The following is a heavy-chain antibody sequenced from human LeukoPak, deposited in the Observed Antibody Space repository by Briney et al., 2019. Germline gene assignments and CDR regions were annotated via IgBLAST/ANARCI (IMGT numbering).Heavy chain of an antibody. D-gene: IGHD2-2*01. V-gene: IGHV3-30-3*01. CDR3: ARGVVVVPAANPDAFDI. CDR2: ISYDGSNK. Sequence: PGGSLRLSCAASGFTFSSYTMHWVRQAPGKGLEWVAVISYDGSNKYYADSVRGRSTISRDNSKNTLYLQMNSLRAEDTAVYYCARGVVVVPAANPDAFDIWGQGTMVTVSS. CDR1: GFTFSSYT. J-gene: IGHJ3*02.